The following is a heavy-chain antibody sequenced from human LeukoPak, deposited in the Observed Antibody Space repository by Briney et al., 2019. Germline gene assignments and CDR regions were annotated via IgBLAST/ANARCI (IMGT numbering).Heavy chain of an antibody. Sequence: PGGSLRLSCAASGLTFSNAWMSWVRQAPGKGLEWVGRIKSKTDGGTTDYAAPVKGRFTISRDDSKNTLYLQMNSLKTEDTAVYYCTTDGGRESRPYYFDYWGQGTLVTVSS. CDR1: GLTFSNAW. CDR2: IKSKTDGGTT. V-gene: IGHV3-15*01. J-gene: IGHJ4*02. CDR3: TTDGGRESRPYYFDY. D-gene: IGHD3-16*01.